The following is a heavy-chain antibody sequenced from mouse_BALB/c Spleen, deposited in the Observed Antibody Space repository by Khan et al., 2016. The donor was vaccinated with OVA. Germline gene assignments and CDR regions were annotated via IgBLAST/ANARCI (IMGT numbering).Heavy chain of an antibody. V-gene: IGHV2-6*02. CDR3: ASNTHMDTTVMDY. D-gene: IGHD2-2*01. Sequence: QVQLKQSGPGLVAPSQSLSITCTVSGFSLTSYGVHWVRQPPGKGLEWLGVIWSDGKTTYNSTLKSRLSISKDNSKSQVFLKMNSLQTDDTAMYYCASNTHMDTTVMDYWGQGTSVTVSS. CDR2: IWSDGKT. J-gene: IGHJ4*01. CDR1: GFSLTSYG.